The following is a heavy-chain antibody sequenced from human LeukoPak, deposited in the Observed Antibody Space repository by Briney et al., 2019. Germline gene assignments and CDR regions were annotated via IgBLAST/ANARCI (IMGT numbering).Heavy chain of an antibody. D-gene: IGHD2-2*01. V-gene: IGHV4-4*07. Sequence: SETLSLTCTVPGGSISSYYWSWIRQPAGKGLEWIGRIYTSGSTNYNPSLKSRVTMSVDTSKNQFSLKLSSVTAADTAVYYCARDSGVVVPAPFDYWGQGTLVTVSS. J-gene: IGHJ4*02. CDR2: IYTSGST. CDR1: GGSISSYY. CDR3: ARDSGVVVPAPFDY.